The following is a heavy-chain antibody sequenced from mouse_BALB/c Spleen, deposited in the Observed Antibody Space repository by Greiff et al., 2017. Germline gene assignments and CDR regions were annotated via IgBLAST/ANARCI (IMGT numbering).Heavy chain of an antibody. CDR1: GFSLTSYG. CDR3: ARLKPYYYAMDY. Sequence: QVQLKESGPGLVQPSQSLSITCTVSGFSLTSYGVHWVRQSPGKGLEWLGVIWSGGSTDYNAAFISRLSISKDNSKSQVFFKMNSLQADDTAIYYCARLKPYYYAMDYWGQGTSVTVSS. J-gene: IGHJ4*01. V-gene: IGHV2-4-1*01. CDR2: IWSGGST.